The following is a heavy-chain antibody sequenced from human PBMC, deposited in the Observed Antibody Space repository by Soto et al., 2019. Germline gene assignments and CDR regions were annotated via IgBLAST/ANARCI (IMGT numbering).Heavy chain of an antibody. CDR1: GGTINTYY. V-gene: IGHV4-59*01. Sequence: QVQLQESGPGLVKPSETLSLTCSVSGGTINTYYWSWIRQPPGKGLEWIGYIYSSGSTTYYPSLKGRVIISVDTSKKHFSLKVRSVTAADTAVYYCARSPPIAVTIRGSCDIWGQGTMVTVSS. CDR3: ARSPPIAVTIRGSCDI. D-gene: IGHD6-19*01. CDR2: IYSSGST. J-gene: IGHJ3*02.